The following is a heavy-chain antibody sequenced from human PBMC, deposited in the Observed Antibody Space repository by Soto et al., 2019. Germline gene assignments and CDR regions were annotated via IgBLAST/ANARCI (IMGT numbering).Heavy chain of an antibody. CDR1: GFTVSNNY. V-gene: IGHV3-53*01. J-gene: IGHJ4*02. CDR3: ARNSYSSGSIYFDY. CDR2: IYSGGYT. D-gene: IGHD6-19*01. Sequence: GGSLRLSCAVSGFTVSNNYMSWVRQAPGKGLEGVSVIYSGGYTAYGDSVKGRFTISRDNAKNSLYLQMNSLRAEDTAVYYCARNSYSSGSIYFDYWGQGTLVTVSS.